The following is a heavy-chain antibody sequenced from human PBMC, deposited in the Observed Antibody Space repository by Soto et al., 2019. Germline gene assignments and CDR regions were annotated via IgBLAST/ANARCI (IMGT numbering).Heavy chain of an antibody. V-gene: IGHV3-48*02. CDR3: TRDPHALDF. J-gene: IGHJ6*02. Sequence: GGSLRLSCAASGFSFGSYSMNWVRQTPEKGLEWVAYITRSSNPIYYADSVKGRFTISRDNARDFLYLQMNSLREEDTAVYYCTRDPHALDFWGQGTTVTVSS. CDR2: ITRSSNPI. CDR1: GFSFGSYS. D-gene: IGHD2-2*01.